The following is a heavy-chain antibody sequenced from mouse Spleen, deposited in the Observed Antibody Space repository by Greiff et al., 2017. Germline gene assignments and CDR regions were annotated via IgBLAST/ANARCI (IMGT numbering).Heavy chain of an antibody. CDR1: GFSLTSYG. Sequence: QVQLQQSGPGLVQPSQSLSITCTVSGFSLTSYGVHWVRQSPGKGLEWLGVIWSGGSTDYNAAFISRLSISKDNSKSQVFFKMNSLQADDTAIYYCASPIYDGYPFAYWGQGTLVTVSA. J-gene: IGHJ3*01. CDR2: IWSGGST. V-gene: IGHV2-2*01. CDR3: ASPIYDGYPFAY. D-gene: IGHD2-3*01.